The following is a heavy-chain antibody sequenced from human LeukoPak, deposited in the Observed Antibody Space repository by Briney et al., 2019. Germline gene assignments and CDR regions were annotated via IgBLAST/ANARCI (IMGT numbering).Heavy chain of an antibody. Sequence: PGGSLRLSCAASGFTFSSYAMHWVRQAPGKGLEWVAVISYDGSNKYYADSVKGRFTISRDDSKNTLYLRMNSLRVEDTAVYFCARDPERLAQGYFDVWGRGTLVTVSS. CDR1: GFTFSSYA. CDR2: ISYDGSNK. V-gene: IGHV3-30*01. J-gene: IGHJ2*01. CDR3: ARDPERLAQGYFDV.